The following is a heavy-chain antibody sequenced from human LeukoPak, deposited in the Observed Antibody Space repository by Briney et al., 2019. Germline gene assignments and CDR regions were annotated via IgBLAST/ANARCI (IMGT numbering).Heavy chain of an antibody. J-gene: IGHJ4*02. CDR1: GGSISSGGYY. Sequence: SETLSLTCTVSGGSISSGGYYWSWIRQHPGKGLEWIGYIYNSGSPYYNPSLKSRVTISVGTSRNQFSLQLSSVTAADTAMYYCARAFYYDSSGYYREWGQGTLVTVSS. CDR2: IYNSGSP. D-gene: IGHD3-22*01. CDR3: ARAFYYDSSGYYRE. V-gene: IGHV4-31*03.